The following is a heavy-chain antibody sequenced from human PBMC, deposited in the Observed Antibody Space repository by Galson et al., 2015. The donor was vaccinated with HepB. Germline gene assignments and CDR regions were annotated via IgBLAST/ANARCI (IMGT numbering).Heavy chain of an antibody. CDR2: INPNSGGT. V-gene: IGHV1-2*02. CDR1: GYTFTGYY. J-gene: IGHJ4*02. Sequence: SVKVSCKASGYTFTGYYIYWVRQAPGQGLERMGWINPNSGGTNYAQKFQGRVTMTRDTSISTAYMELSRLRSDDTAVYYCARAFRGARSDYWGQGTLVNAS. D-gene: IGHD1-26*01. CDR3: ARAFRGARSDY.